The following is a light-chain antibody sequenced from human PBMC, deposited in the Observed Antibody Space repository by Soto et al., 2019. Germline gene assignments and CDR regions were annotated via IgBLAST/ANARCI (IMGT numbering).Light chain of an antibody. CDR3: QQYNSAPRT. Sequence: EIVMTQSPVTLSVSPGERATLSCRASQSVSPNLAWFQQKPAQAPRLLIYGASARATGIPARFSGSGSGTDFTLTISRLEPEDFAVYYCQQYNSAPRTFGQGTKVDI. V-gene: IGKV3-15*01. CDR2: GAS. CDR1: QSVSPN. J-gene: IGKJ1*01.